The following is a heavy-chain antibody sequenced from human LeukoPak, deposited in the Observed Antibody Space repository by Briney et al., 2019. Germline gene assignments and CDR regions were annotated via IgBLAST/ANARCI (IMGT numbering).Heavy chain of an antibody. CDR2: ISAYNGNT. D-gene: IGHD3-22*01. CDR3: ARGVPYYYDSSGYYLNFDY. Sequence: ASVKVSCKASGYTFTSYGISWVRQAPGQGLEWMGWISAYNGNTNYAQKLQGRVTMTTDTSTSTAYMELRSLRSDDTAVYYCARGVPYYYDSSGYYLNFDYWGQGTLVTVSS. CDR1: GYTFTSYG. J-gene: IGHJ4*02. V-gene: IGHV1-18*01.